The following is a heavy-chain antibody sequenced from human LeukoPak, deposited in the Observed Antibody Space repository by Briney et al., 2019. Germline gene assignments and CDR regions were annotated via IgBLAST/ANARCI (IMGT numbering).Heavy chain of an antibody. CDR2: ISGSGGST. CDR1: GFTFSSYA. D-gene: IGHD4-23*01. Sequence: GGSLRLSCAGSGFTFSSYAMSWVRQAPGKGLEWVSAISGSGGSTYYADSVEGRFTISRDNSKNTLYLQMNSLRAEDTAVYYCAKTSYSGNSWTVYFDLWGRGTLVTVSS. J-gene: IGHJ2*01. V-gene: IGHV3-23*01. CDR3: AKTSYSGNSWTVYFDL.